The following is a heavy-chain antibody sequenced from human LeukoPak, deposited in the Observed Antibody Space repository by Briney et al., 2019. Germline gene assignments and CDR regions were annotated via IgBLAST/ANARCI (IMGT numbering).Heavy chain of an antibody. CDR2: INPNSGGT. J-gene: IGHJ4*02. V-gene: IGHV1-2*06. Sequence: GASVKVSCKASGYTFTGYYMHWVLQAPGQGLEWMGRINPNSGGTNYAQKFQGRVTMTRDTSISTAYMELSRLRSDDTAVYYCVRVPYSYGYDYWGQGTLVTVSS. CDR3: VRVPYSYGYDY. CDR1: GYTFTGYY. D-gene: IGHD5-18*01.